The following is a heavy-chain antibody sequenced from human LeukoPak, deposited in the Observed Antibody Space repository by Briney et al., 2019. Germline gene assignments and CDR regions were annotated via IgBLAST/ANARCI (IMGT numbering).Heavy chain of an antibody. Sequence: SQTLSLTCAISGDSVSANGAAWNWIRQSPSRGLEWLGRTYYRSRWYNDYAVSVKSRITINPDTSKNQFSLQLNSVTPEDTAVYYCARVPYYDFQADAFDIWGQGTMVTVSS. V-gene: IGHV6-1*01. CDR3: ARVPYYDFQADAFDI. CDR1: GDSVSANGAA. J-gene: IGHJ3*02. D-gene: IGHD3-3*01. CDR2: TYYRSRWYN.